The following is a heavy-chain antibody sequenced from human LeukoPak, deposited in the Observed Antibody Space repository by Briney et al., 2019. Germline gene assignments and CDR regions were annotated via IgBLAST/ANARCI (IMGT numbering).Heavy chain of an antibody. V-gene: IGHV3-7*04. D-gene: IGHD3-10*01. CDR3: AREYYYGSGSYYNGY. J-gene: IGHJ4*02. CDR2: INQDGSEK. CDR1: GFTFGSFW. Sequence: GGSLRLSGAASGFTFGSFWMSWVRPAPGQGLKGLATINQDGSEKDYVDSVMGRFTISTDNTKDSLYLQMNSLRAEDTAVYYCAREYYYGSGSYYNGYWGQGTLVTVSS.